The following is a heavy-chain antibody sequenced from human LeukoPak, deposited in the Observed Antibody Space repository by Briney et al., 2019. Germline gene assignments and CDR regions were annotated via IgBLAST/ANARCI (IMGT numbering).Heavy chain of an antibody. CDR1: GFTFSSYS. D-gene: IGHD3-22*01. CDR2: ISSSSSYI. CDR3: ARGSFGWYYYDSSGYYYVDY. V-gene: IGHV3-21*01. Sequence: SGGSLRLSCAASGFTFSSYSMNWVRQAPGKGLEWVSSISSSSSYIYYADSVKGRFTISRDNAKNSLYLQMNSLRAEDTAVYYCARGSFGWYYYDSSGYYYVDYWGQGTLVIVSS. J-gene: IGHJ4*02.